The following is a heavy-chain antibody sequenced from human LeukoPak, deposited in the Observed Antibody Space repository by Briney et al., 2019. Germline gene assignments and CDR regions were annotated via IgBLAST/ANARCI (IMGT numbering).Heavy chain of an antibody. CDR2: IYTSGST. D-gene: IGHD3-22*01. V-gene: IGHV4-4*07. CDR3: ARDSYYYDSSGLNPFDY. J-gene: IGHJ4*02. Sequence: PSETLSLTCTVSGGSISSYYWSWIRQPAGKGLEWIGRIYTSGSTNYNPSLKSRVTMSVDTSKNQFSLKLSSVTAADTAVYYCARDSYYYDSSGLNPFDYWGQGTLVTVSP. CDR1: GGSISSYY.